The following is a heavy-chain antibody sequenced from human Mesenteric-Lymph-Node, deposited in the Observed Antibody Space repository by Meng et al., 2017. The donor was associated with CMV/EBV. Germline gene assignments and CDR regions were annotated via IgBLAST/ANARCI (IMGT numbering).Heavy chain of an antibody. CDR2: VYSGGTT. CDR3: AKGQLWFGYDDY. J-gene: IGHJ4*02. CDR1: GFSVSSNY. D-gene: IGHD3-10*01. V-gene: IGHV3-53*01. Sequence: GGSLRLSCAASGFSVSSNYMTWVRQAPGKGLEWVSVVYSGGTTFYADSVKGRFTISRDNSKNTLYLQMNSLRAEDTAVYYCAKGQLWFGYDDYWGQGTLVTVSS.